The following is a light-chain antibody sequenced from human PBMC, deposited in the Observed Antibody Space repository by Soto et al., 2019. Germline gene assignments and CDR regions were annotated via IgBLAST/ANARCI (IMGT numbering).Light chain of an antibody. CDR3: LQDYNYPYT. CDR2: AAS. Sequence: AIQMTQSPSSLSASVGDRVTITCRASQGIRNDLGWYQQKPGKAPKLLIYAASSLQSGVPSRFSGSGSGAEFTLTFSSLKPEDFATYYCLQDYNYPYTFGQGTKLEIK. J-gene: IGKJ2*01. V-gene: IGKV1-6*01. CDR1: QGIRND.